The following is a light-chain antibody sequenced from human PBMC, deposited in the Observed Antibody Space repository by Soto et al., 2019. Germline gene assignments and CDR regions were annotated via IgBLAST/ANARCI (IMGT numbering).Light chain of an antibody. CDR1: SSDVGGYNY. V-gene: IGLV2-14*01. CDR3: NSYTSSSTFV. CDR2: GVT. Sequence: QSVLTQPASVSGSPGQSITISCTGTSSDVGGYNYVSWYQQHPGKAPKLMIYGVTNRPSGVSSRFSGSRSGNTASLTISVLQAEDEAEYFCNSYTSSSTFVFGTGTKLTVL. J-gene: IGLJ1*01.